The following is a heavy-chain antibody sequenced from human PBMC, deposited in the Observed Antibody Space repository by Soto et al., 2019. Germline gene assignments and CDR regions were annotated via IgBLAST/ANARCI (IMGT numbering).Heavy chain of an antibody. CDR3: AKESRRDRYNLGGLPDY. Sequence: GWSLRLSCAASGFAFSSYAMSWVRQPPGKGLEWVSAISGSGGSTYYADSVKGRFTISGDNSKNTLYLQMRSLRAEDTAVYYCAKESRRDRYNLGGLPDYWGQGTLVNVYS. CDR2: ISGSGGST. CDR1: GFAFSSYA. V-gene: IGHV3-23*01. J-gene: IGHJ4*01. D-gene: IGHD1-1*01.